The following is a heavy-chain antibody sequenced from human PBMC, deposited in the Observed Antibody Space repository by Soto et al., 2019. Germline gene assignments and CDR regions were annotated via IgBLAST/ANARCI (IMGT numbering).Heavy chain of an antibody. CDR1: GFAFSSHP. Sequence: LRLSCAASGFAFSSHPMSWVRQAPEKGLEWVAGISDGGDLTYNADSVRGRFTISRDNSRSTLYLQMNSLRAEDTAVYYCARRVIGSSRAFDIWGQGTMVTVSS. J-gene: IGHJ3*02. D-gene: IGHD3-10*01. V-gene: IGHV3-23*01. CDR3: ARRVIGSSRAFDI. CDR2: ISDGGDLT.